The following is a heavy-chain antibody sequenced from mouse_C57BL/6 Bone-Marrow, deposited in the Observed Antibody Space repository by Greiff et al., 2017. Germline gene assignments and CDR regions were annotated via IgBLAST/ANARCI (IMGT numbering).Heavy chain of an antibody. V-gene: IGHV1-69*01. CDR1: GYTFTSYW. J-gene: IGHJ4*01. CDR2: IDPSDSYT. Sequence: QVQLQQPGAELVMPGASVKLSCKASGYTFTSYWMHWVKQRPGQGLEWIGEIDPSDSYTNYNQKFKGKSTLTVDKSSSTAYMQLSSLTSEDSAVYYCARERGYAMDYWGQGTSGTVSS. CDR3: ARERGYAMDY.